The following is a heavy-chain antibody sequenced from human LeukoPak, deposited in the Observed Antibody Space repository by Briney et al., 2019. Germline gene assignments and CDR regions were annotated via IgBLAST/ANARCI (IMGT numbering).Heavy chain of an antibody. CDR1: GGSISSGDYY. V-gene: IGHV4-30-4*01. D-gene: IGHD5-12*01. Sequence: SQTLSLTCTVSGGSISSGDYYWSWIRQPPGKGLGCMGYIYYRGSPYYNPSLKSRVTISVDTSKNQFSLKLSSVTAADKAVYYCARGAYVRGYSGYDNPPPREGLNWGQGTLVTVSS. CDR2: IYYRGSP. J-gene: IGHJ4*02. CDR3: ARGAYVRGYSGYDNPPPREGLN.